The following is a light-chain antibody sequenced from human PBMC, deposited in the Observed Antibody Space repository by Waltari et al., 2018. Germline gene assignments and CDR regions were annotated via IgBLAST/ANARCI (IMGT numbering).Light chain of an antibody. CDR1: ISDIGAYNH. V-gene: IGLV2-14*03. J-gene: IGLJ2*01. Sequence: QSALTQPVSVSGSPGQSITISCTGTISDIGAYNHVSWYQQYPGQAPKLLIFDVSDRPPGVFDRFSGSKSGNTASLTISGLQAEDEADYYCSSFTTSSSWIFGGGTKLTVL. CDR2: DVS. CDR3: SSFTTSSSWI.